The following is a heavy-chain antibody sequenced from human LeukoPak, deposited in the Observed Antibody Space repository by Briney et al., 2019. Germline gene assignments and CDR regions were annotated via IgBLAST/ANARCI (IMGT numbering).Heavy chain of an antibody. Sequence: SETLSLTCTVSGGSISTYYWSWIRQPPGKGLEWIGYIYYNGSTNYNPSLKSRVTISRDTSSIRFSLRLSSVTAADTAVYYCASYSSSYAAFDIWGQGTMVTVSS. V-gene: IGHV4-59*01. CDR2: IYYNGST. D-gene: IGHD6-6*01. CDR3: ASYSSSYAAFDI. J-gene: IGHJ3*02. CDR1: GGSISTYY.